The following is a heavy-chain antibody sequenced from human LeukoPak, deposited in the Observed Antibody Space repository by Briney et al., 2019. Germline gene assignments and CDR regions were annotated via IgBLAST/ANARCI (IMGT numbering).Heavy chain of an antibody. CDR3: ARDNSVEDTAWWFDP. Sequence: GASVKVSCKASGYTFTSYAMNWVRQAPGQGLEWMGIINPSGGSTSYAQRFQGRVTMTRDMSTSTDYMELSSLRSEDTAVYCCARDNSVEDTAWWFDPWGQGTMVTVSS. CDR2: INPSGGST. D-gene: IGHD2-15*01. CDR1: GYTFTSYA. J-gene: IGHJ3*01. V-gene: IGHV1-46*01.